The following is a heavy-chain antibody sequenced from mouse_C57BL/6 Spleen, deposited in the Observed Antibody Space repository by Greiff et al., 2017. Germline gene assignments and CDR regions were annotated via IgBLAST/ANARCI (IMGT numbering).Heavy chain of an antibody. Sequence: EVQLQESGPGLVKPSQSLSLTCSVTGYSITSGYYWNWIRQFPGNKLEWMGYISYDGSNNYNPSLKNRISITRDTSKNQFFLKLNSVTTEDTATYYCARENYGSSFDYGGQGTTLTVSS. CDR2: ISYDGSN. CDR1: GYSITSGYY. CDR3: ARENYGSSFDY. J-gene: IGHJ2*01. D-gene: IGHD1-1*01. V-gene: IGHV3-6*01.